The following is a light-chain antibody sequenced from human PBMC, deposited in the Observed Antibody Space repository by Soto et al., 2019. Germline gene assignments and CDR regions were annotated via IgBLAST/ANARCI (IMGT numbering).Light chain of an antibody. CDR3: QQYNSYPLT. CDR1: QALSNY. V-gene: IGKV1-9*01. CDR2: SAS. Sequence: DIQMTQSPSSLSASVGDRVTITCRASQALSNYLAWYQQKPGKAPDLLIYSASTLQSGVPSRFSGSGSETEFSLTIRALQPEDFATYYCQQYNSYPLTFGGGTKVDIK. J-gene: IGKJ4*01.